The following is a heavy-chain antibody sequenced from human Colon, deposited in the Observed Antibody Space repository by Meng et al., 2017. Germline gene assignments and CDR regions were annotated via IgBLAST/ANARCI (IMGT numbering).Heavy chain of an antibody. J-gene: IGHJ5*02. CDR2: IYYSGST. CDR3: ARDRKHYGERGWFDP. D-gene: IGHD4-17*01. Sequence: QVQRQESGPGLVQPSQTLSLTCPVSGGSISSGDYYWSWIRQPPGKGLEWIGYIYYSGSTYSNASLKSRVTISIDRSKNQFSLKLSSVTAADTAVYYCARDRKHYGERGWFDPWGQGTLVTVSS. V-gene: IGHV4-30-4*01. CDR1: GGSISSGDYY.